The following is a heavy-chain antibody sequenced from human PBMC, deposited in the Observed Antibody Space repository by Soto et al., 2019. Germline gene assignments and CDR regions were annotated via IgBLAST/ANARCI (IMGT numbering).Heavy chain of an antibody. J-gene: IGHJ5*02. CDR3: AKDVYCSSTSCYDLGWFDP. Sequence: GGSLRLSCAASGFTFSSYAMSWVRQAPGKGLEWVSAISGSGGSTYYADSVKGRFTISRDNSKNTLYLQMNSLRAEDTAVYYCAKDVYCSSTSCYDLGWFDPWGQGTLVTVSS. CDR2: ISGSGGST. CDR1: GFTFSSYA. D-gene: IGHD2-2*01. V-gene: IGHV3-23*01.